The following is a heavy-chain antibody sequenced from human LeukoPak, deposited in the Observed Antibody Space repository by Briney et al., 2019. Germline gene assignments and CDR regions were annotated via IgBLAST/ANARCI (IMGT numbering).Heavy chain of an antibody. CDR3: ARRGVYCSGTSCYWVFDY. V-gene: IGHV4-34*01. Sequence: SETLSLTCAVYGGSFSGYYWSWIRQPPGKGLEWIGEINHSGTTNYNPSLKSRVTISVDTSKNQLSLNLSSVTAADTAVFYCARRGVYCSGTSCYWVFDYWGQGTLVTVSS. CDR1: GGSFSGYY. J-gene: IGHJ4*02. CDR2: INHSGTT. D-gene: IGHD2-2*01.